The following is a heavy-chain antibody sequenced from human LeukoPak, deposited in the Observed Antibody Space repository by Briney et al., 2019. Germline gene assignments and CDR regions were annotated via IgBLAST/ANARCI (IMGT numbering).Heavy chain of an antibody. CDR3: ARVIVEVPGVSGYCDH. D-gene: IGHD2-2*01. V-gene: IGHV3-7*05. Sequence: GGSLRLSCAASGFTFSSHWMYWVRQAPGKGLEWVANIKPDGGERFYMDSVKGRFTISRDNTKKSLYLQMNSLRVEDTAVYYCARVIVEVPGVSGYCDHWGQGTLVTVSS. J-gene: IGHJ4*02. CDR1: GFTFSSHW. CDR2: IKPDGGER.